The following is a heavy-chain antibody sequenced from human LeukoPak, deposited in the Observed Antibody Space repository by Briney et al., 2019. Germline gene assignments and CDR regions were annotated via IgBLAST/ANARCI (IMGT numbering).Heavy chain of an antibody. Sequence: ASVKVSCKATEYIFTGYYMHWVRQAPGQGLEWMGRINPNNGATNYAQKFQGRVTITGDTSINTAYMELSSLRSDDTAVYYCTRESGSYHGNDYWGQGTLVTVSS. V-gene: IGHV1-2*06. CDR3: TRESGSYHGNDY. D-gene: IGHD1-26*01. CDR2: INPNNGAT. CDR1: EYIFTGYY. J-gene: IGHJ4*02.